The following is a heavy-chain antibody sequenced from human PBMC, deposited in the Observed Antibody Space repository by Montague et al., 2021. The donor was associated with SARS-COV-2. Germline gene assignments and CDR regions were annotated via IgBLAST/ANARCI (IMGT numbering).Heavy chain of an antibody. CDR2: IYYSGTT. V-gene: IGHV4-39*02. CDR1: SGSIISSGYY. J-gene: IGHJ4*02. D-gene: IGHD3-10*01. Sequence: SETLSLTCSVSSGSIISSGYYWGWIRQPPGKELEWNGNIYYSGTTYYNPSLQSRGTISGDTSKNHLSLRLSSVTAADKAVYFCARGMIRGVTTPFDYWGQGSQVTVSS. CDR3: ARGMIRGVTTPFDY.